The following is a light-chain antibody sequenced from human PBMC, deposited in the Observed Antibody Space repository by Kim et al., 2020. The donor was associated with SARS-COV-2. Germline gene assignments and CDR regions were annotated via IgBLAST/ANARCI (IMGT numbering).Light chain of an antibody. V-gene: IGLV3-19*01. CDR1: RICSFY. J-gene: IGLJ2*01. Sequence: ALGQKVRNTWQGDRICSFYANWYQQRPGQAPILFMYGKNKRPSGIPDRFSASTSGNTASLTITGAQAEDEADYYCNSRDSSGNHVIFGGGTQLTVL. CDR3: NSRDSSGNHVI. CDR2: GKN.